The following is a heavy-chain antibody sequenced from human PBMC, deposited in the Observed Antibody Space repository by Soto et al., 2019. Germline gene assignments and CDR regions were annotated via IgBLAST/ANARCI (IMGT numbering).Heavy chain of an antibody. CDR3: ARHVGYYWYFDL. Sequence: EVQLVESGGGLVQPGGSLRLSCAASGFTVSSSYMGWVRQAPGKGLEWVSSIYSGGNTYYADSVRGRFTISTDNSKDTPYLQMNSLRVDDAAMYYCARHVGYYWYFDLWGRGTLVTVSS. CDR2: IYSGGNT. J-gene: IGHJ2*01. D-gene: IGHD6-13*01. CDR1: GFTVSSSY. V-gene: IGHV3-66*04.